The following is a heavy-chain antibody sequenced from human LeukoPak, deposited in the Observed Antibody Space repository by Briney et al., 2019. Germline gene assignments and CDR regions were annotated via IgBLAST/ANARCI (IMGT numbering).Heavy chain of an antibody. Sequence: PGGSLRLSCAASGFTVSSNYMSWVRQAPGKGLEWVSVIYSGGSTYYADSVKGRFTISRDNSKNTLYLQMNSLRAEDTAVYYCARGVYDYRNYYFDYWGQGTLVTVSS. V-gene: IGHV3-53*01. J-gene: IGHJ4*02. CDR2: IYSGGST. CDR3: ARGVYDYRNYYFDY. CDR1: GFTVSSNY. D-gene: IGHD3-16*01.